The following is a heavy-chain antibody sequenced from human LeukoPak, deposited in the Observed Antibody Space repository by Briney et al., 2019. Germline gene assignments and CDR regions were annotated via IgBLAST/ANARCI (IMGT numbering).Heavy chain of an antibody. CDR2: ISGSGGST. Sequence: GGSLRLSCAASGFTFSSYAMSWVRQAPGKGLEWVSAISGSGGSTYYADSVKGRFTISRDNSKNTLYLQMSSLRAEDTAVYYCAKGAVVVPAAIVDYFDYWGQGTLVTVSS. CDR1: GFTFSSYA. J-gene: IGHJ4*02. CDR3: AKGAVVVPAAIVDYFDY. V-gene: IGHV3-23*01. D-gene: IGHD2-2*02.